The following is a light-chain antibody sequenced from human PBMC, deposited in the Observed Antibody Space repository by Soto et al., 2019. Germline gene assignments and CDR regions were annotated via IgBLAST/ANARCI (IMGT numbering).Light chain of an antibody. CDR1: QTIFRW. Sequence: DIQMTQSPSTLSASVGGRVTITCRASQTIFRWLAWYQQRPGKAPNLLISDASDLQSGVPSRFSGSGSGAEFTLTIGRLQPDDFATYYCQQYNSYPWTFGQGTKV. V-gene: IGKV1-5*01. CDR3: QQYNSYPWT. J-gene: IGKJ1*01. CDR2: DAS.